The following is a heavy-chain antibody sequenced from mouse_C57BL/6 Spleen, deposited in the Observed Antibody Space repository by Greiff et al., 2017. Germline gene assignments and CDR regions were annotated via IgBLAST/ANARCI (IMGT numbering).Heavy chain of an antibody. Sequence: VQLQQPGAELVKPGASVKLSCKASGYTFTSYWMHWVKQRPGQGLEWIGMIHPNSGSTNYNETFKSKATLTVDKSSSTAYMQLSSLTSEDSAVYYCARFYCGYDGCFDYWGQGTTLTVSS. CDR1: GYTFTSYW. D-gene: IGHD2-2*01. J-gene: IGHJ2*01. V-gene: IGHV1-64*01. CDR2: IHPNSGST. CDR3: ARFYCGYDGCFDY.